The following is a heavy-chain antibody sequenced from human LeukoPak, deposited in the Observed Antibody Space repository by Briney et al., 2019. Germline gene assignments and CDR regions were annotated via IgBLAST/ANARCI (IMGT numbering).Heavy chain of an antibody. CDR2: INHSGST. Sequence: SETLSLTCTVSGGSISSYYWSWIRQPPGKGLEWIGEINHSGSTNYNPSLKGRVTISVDTSKNQFSLKLSSVTAADTAVYYCARHPRYYYGSGSYRPRGSPFDYWGQGTLVTVSS. D-gene: IGHD3-10*01. CDR1: GGSISSYY. J-gene: IGHJ4*02. CDR3: ARHPRYYYGSGSYRPRGSPFDY. V-gene: IGHV4-34*01.